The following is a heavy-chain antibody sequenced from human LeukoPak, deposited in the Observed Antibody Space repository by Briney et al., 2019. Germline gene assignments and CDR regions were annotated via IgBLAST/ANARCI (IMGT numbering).Heavy chain of an antibody. CDR3: ARDLGYCSSTSCYMG. J-gene: IGHJ4*02. V-gene: IGHV1-2*02. Sequence: ASVKFSCKASGYTFTVYYIQWVRQAPGQGNEWIGWINPNSGGTNYAQKFQGRVTMTRDTSISTAYMELSRLRSDDTVVYYCARDLGYCSSTSCYMGWGQGTLVTVSS. CDR1: GYTFTVYY. CDR2: INPNSGGT. D-gene: IGHD2-2*02.